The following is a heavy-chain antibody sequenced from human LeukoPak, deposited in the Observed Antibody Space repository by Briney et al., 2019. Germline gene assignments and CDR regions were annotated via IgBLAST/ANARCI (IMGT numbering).Heavy chain of an antibody. D-gene: IGHD1-26*01. CDR1: GYTFTSYY. CDR3: AREGGSGSYGY. CDR2: INPSGGST. J-gene: IGHJ4*02. Sequence: ASVKVSCKASGYTFTSYYMHWVRHAPGQGLEWMGIINPSGGSTSYAQKFQGRVTMTRDTSTSTVYMELSRLRSDDTAVYYCAREGGSGSYGYWGQGTLVTVSS. V-gene: IGHV1-46*01.